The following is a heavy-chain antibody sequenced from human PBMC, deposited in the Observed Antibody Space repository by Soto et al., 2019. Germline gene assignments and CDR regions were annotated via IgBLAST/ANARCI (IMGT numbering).Heavy chain of an antibody. Sequence: LETLSLTCTVSGGSISSYYWSWIRQPPGKGLEWIGYIYYSGSTNYNPSLKSRVTISVDTSKNQFSLKLSSVTAADTAVYYCATYSSSWYRYYYYGMDVWGQGTTVTVSS. CDR1: GGSISSYY. CDR2: IYYSGST. D-gene: IGHD6-13*01. CDR3: ATYSSSWYRYYYYGMDV. J-gene: IGHJ6*02. V-gene: IGHV4-59*01.